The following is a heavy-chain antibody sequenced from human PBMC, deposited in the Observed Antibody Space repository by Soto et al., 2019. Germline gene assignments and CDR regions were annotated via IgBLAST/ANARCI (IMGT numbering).Heavy chain of an antibody. V-gene: IGHV1-69*02. Sequence: QVQLVQSGAEVKKPGSSVKVSCKASGGTFSSYTISWVRQAPGQGLEWMGRIIPILGIANYAQKFQGRVTITADKSTSTAYMELSSLRSEDTAVYYCARSGSEWYYYFWSGYFYAFDIWGQGTMVTVSS. CDR3: ARSGSEWYYYFWSGYFYAFDI. CDR2: IIPILGIA. D-gene: IGHD3-3*01. J-gene: IGHJ3*02. CDR1: GGTFSSYT.